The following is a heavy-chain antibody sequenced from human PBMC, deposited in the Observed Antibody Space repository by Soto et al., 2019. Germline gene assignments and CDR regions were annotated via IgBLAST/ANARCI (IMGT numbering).Heavy chain of an antibody. CDR1: GVTFSSYS. D-gene: IGHD4-17*01. CDR2: ISSSSSTI. CDR3: ARTGDYSPFDY. V-gene: IGHV3-48*01. J-gene: IGHJ4*02. Sequence: GGSLKLSCAASGVTFSSYSMNWFRQAPGKGLEWVSYISSSSSTIYYADSVKGRFTISRDNAKNSLYLQMNSLRAEDTAVYYCARTGDYSPFDYWGQGTLVTVSS.